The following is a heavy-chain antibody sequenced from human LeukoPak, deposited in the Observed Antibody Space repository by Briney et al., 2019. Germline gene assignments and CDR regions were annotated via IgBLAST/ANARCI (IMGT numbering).Heavy chain of an antibody. CDR1: GYTFTDYY. Sequence: ASVKVSCKASGYTFTDYYMHWVRQAPGQGLEWMGWITPNSGGTKYAQKFQGRVTMTRDTSISTVYMELSRLKSDDTAVYYCARVVSGRPYSSGWYDAHYYYYGMDVWGQGTTVTVSS. CDR2: ITPNSGGT. CDR3: ARVVSGRPYSSGWYDAHYYYYGMDV. D-gene: IGHD6-19*01. V-gene: IGHV1-2*02. J-gene: IGHJ6*02.